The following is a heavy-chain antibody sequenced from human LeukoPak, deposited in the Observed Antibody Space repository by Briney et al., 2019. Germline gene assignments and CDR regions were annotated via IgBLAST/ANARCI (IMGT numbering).Heavy chain of an antibody. D-gene: IGHD1-26*01. V-gene: IGHV1-69*13. Sequence: SVKVSCKASGGTFNNYAISWVRQAPGQGLEWMGGINPIFGTATYAQKFQGRVTITADESTSTAYMDLSSLRSEDTAVYYCARWEWELLRNWFDPWGQGTLVTVSS. CDR2: INPIFGTA. CDR1: GGTFNNYA. CDR3: ARWEWELLRNWFDP. J-gene: IGHJ5*02.